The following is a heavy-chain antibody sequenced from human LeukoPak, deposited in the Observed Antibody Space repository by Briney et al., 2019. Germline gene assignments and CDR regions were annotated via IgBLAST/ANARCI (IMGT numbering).Heavy chain of an antibody. Sequence: PGGSLRLSCAASGCTFSTYWMSWVRQAPGKGLEWVANIKHDGSDKKYVDSVKGRFTISRDNAKRSLYLQMNSLRAEDTAVYYCARKMNIVGAQGWGYGVDVWGHGTTVTVSS. CDR3: ARKMNIVGAQGWGYGVDV. CDR1: GCTFSTYW. J-gene: IGHJ6*02. CDR2: IKHDGSDK. D-gene: IGHD1-26*01. V-gene: IGHV3-7*02.